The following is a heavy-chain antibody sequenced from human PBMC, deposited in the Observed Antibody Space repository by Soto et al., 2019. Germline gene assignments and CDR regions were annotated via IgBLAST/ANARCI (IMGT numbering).Heavy chain of an antibody. CDR2: IYHSGST. CDR1: GGSISSSNW. V-gene: IGHV4-4*02. Sequence: SETLSLTCAVSGGSISSSNWWSWVRQPPGKGLEWIGEIYHSGSTNYNPSLKSRVTISVDKSKNQFSLKLSSVTAADTAVYYCASQKAAAVYYYYGMDVWGQGTTVTASS. J-gene: IGHJ6*02. CDR3: ASQKAAAVYYYYGMDV. D-gene: IGHD6-13*01.